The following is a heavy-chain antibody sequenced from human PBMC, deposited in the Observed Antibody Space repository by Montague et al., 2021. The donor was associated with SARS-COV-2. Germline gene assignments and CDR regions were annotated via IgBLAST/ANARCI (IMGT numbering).Heavy chain of an antibody. J-gene: IGHJ4*02. V-gene: IGHV3-23*01. CDR1: GFTFTSYT. Sequence: SLRLSCAASGFTFTSYTMSWVRQAPGKGLEWVSGISHSGANSYYIDSVKGRFTISRDNSKNTLYLQMNSLRAEVTAVYYCAKGIVVVPAAVTFDYWGQGTLVTVSS. CDR3: AKGIVVVPAAVTFDY. D-gene: IGHD2-2*01. CDR2: ISHSGANS.